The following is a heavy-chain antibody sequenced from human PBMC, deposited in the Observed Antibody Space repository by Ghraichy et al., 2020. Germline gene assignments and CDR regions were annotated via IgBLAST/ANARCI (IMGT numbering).Heavy chain of an antibody. Sequence: SETLSLTCTVSGGSISSSTYYWGWIRQPPGKGLEWIGSISYSGSTYYNPSLESRVTISVDTSKNQFSLKLSSVTAADTAVYYCARHKGYCHSTSCYTDWFDPWGQETLVTVSS. CDR1: GGSISSSTYY. D-gene: IGHD2-2*02. V-gene: IGHV4-39*01. CDR2: ISYSGST. J-gene: IGHJ5*02. CDR3: ARHKGYCHSTSCYTDWFDP.